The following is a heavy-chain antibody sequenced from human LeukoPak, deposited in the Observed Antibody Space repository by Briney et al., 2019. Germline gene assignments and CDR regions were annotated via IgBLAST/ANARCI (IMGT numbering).Heavy chain of an antibody. CDR3: ARDEIVATTKANYYYYMDV. V-gene: IGHV3-7*01. Sequence: GGSLRLSCAASEFTFSSYSMNWVRQAPGKGLEWVANIKQDGSEKYYVDSVKGRFTISRDNAKNSLYLQMNSLRAEDTAVYYCARDEIVATTKANYYYYMDVWGKGTTVTISS. J-gene: IGHJ6*03. D-gene: IGHD5-12*01. CDR1: EFTFSSYS. CDR2: IKQDGSEK.